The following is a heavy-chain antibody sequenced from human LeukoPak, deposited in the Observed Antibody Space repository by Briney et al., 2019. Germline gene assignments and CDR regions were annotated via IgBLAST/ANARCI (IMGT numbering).Heavy chain of an antibody. V-gene: IGHV4-34*01. D-gene: IGHD2-2*01. J-gene: IGHJ4*02. Sequence: SETLSLTCAVYGGSFSGYYWSWIRQPPGKGLEWIGEINHSGSTNYNPSLKSRVTISVDTSKNQFSLKLSSVTAADTAVYYWARGPYQLPPSFDYWGQGTLVTASS. CDR1: GGSFSGYY. CDR2: INHSGST. CDR3: ARGPYQLPPSFDY.